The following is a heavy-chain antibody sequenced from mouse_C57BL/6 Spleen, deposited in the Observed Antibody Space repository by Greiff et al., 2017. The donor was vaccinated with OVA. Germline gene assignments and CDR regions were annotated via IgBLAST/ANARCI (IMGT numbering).Heavy chain of an antibody. Sequence: EVKLVESGGGLVKPGGSLKLSCAASGFTFSSYTMSWVRQTPEKRLEWVATISGGGGNTYYPASVKGRFTISRDNAKNTLYLPMSSLRSEDTALYYGARQTVVATPLFDYWGQGTTLTVSS. CDR2: ISGGGGNT. J-gene: IGHJ2*01. D-gene: IGHD1-1*01. CDR3: ARQTVVATPLFDY. V-gene: IGHV5-9*01. CDR1: GFTFSSYT.